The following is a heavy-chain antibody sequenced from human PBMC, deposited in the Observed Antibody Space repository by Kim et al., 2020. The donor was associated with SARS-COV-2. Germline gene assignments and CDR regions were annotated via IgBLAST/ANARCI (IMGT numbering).Heavy chain of an antibody. V-gene: IGHV3-21*01. D-gene: IGHD3-22*01. J-gene: IGHJ4*02. CDR2: I. Sequence: ISFADSVKGRFTISRDNSKKSLYLHLNTLIVEDTAVYYCARARSGYYLDNWGQGVLVTVSS. CDR3: ARARSGYYLDN.